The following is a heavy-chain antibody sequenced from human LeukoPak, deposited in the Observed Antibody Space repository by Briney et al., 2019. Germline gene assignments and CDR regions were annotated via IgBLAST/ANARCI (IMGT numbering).Heavy chain of an antibody. CDR3: AKDRKWFGEKRTDAFDI. D-gene: IGHD3-10*01. CDR2: ISGGGDAT. V-gene: IGHV3-23*01. J-gene: IGHJ3*02. Sequence: GGSLRLSCAASGFTFSTYAMSWVRQAPGKGLEGVSTISGGGDATYYADSVKGRFTISRDNSKNTLYLQMNSLRAEDTAVYYCAKDRKWFGEKRTDAFDIWGQGTMVTVSS. CDR1: GFTFSTYA.